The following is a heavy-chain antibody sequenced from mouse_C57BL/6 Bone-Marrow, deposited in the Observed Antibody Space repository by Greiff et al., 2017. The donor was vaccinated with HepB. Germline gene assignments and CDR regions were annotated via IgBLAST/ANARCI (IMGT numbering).Heavy chain of an antibody. D-gene: IGHD2-2*01. V-gene: IGHV1-82*01. CDR1: GYAFSSSW. Sequence: LVESGPELVKPGASVKISCKASGYAFSSSWMNWVKQRPGKGLEWIGRIYPGDGDTNYNGKFKGKATLTADKSSSTAYMQLSSLTSEDSAVYFCARDGYVFAYWGQGTLVTVSA. CDR3: ARDGYVFAY. CDR2: IYPGDGDT. J-gene: IGHJ3*01.